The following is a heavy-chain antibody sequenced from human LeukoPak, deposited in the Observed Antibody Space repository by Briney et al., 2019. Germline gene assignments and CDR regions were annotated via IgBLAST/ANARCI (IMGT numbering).Heavy chain of an antibody. V-gene: IGHV3-53*01. Sequence: PGRSLRLSCAASGFTFSGSCMNWVRQAPGKGLEWVSVIYSGGSTHYADSVKGRFTISRDNSKNTLYLQMNSLRVEDTAMYYCARGAVGAANYDYWGQGTLVTVSS. CDR3: ARGAVGAANYDY. D-gene: IGHD1-26*01. CDR1: GFTFSGSC. J-gene: IGHJ4*02. CDR2: IYSGGST.